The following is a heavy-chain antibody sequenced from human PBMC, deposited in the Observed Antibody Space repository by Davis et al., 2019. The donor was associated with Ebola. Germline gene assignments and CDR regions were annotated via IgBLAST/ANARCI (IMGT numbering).Heavy chain of an antibody. Sequence: SETLSLTCTVSGGSISSYYWSWIRQPPGKGLEWIGYIYYSGSTNYNPSLKSRVTISVDTSKNQFSLKLSSVTAADTAVYYCASLRKDYGDLGLDYWGQGTLVTVSS. CDR2: IYYSGST. CDR1: GGSISSYY. CDR3: ASLRKDYGDLGLDY. V-gene: IGHV4-59*01. D-gene: IGHD4-17*01. J-gene: IGHJ4*02.